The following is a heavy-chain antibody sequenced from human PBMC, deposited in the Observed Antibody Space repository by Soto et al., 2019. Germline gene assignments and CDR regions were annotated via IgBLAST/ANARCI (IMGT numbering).Heavy chain of an antibody. CDR1: GFTFTSYA. Sequence: EVQLLESGGGLVQPGGSLSLSCEASGFTFTSYAMSWVAKAPGRGLEWVSAISGSGGSTYYADSVKGRFTISRDNSKNTLYLQMNSLRAEDTAVYYCAKDRYGVAARRLNWFDPWGQGTLVTVSS. CDR3: AKDRYGVAARRLNWFDP. CDR2: ISGSGGST. J-gene: IGHJ5*02. D-gene: IGHD6-6*01. V-gene: IGHV3-23*01.